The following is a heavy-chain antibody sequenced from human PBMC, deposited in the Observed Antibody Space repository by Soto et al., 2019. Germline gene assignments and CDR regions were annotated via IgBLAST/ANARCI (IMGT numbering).Heavy chain of an antibody. Sequence: GVSLRLSCAASGFKFSNYAMSWVRQAPGKGLEWVSLISATGGGTYYADSVKGRFTISRDNSHNTLYLQVHSLTAEDTSVYYCAKDRRAGGNSAFYFDFWGQGAQVT. CDR1: GFKFSNYA. V-gene: IGHV3-23*01. D-gene: IGHD3-16*01. J-gene: IGHJ4*02. CDR3: AKDRRAGGNSAFYFDF. CDR2: ISATGGGT.